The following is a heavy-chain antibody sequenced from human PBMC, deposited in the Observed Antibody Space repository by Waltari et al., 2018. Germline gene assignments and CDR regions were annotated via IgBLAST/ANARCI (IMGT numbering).Heavy chain of an antibody. CDR3: VRVDNNGLEPFDY. V-gene: IGHV3-74*01. CDR1: GFTLSNYW. Sequence: SCAASGFTLSNYWIHWVRQAPGKGLVWVSCINGDGSRMTYADSVKGRFTLSRDNAKSTVYLQMSSLRAEDTALYYCVRVDNNGLEPFDYWGQGTLVTVSS. CDR2: INGDGSRM. D-gene: IGHD1-1*01. J-gene: IGHJ4*02.